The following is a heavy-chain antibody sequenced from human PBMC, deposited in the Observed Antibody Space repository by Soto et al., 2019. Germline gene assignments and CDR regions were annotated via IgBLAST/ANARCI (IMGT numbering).Heavy chain of an antibody. CDR3: AKDRSLGIRGDAFDI. CDR2: ISGSGGST. V-gene: IGHV3-23*01. Sequence: GGSLRLSCAASGFTFSSYAMSWVRQAPGKGLEWVSAISGSGGSTYYAHSVKGRFTISRDNSKNTLYLQMNSRRAEDTAVYYCAKDRSLGIRGDAFDIWGQGTMVTVSS. D-gene: IGHD7-27*01. CDR1: GFTFSSYA. J-gene: IGHJ3*02.